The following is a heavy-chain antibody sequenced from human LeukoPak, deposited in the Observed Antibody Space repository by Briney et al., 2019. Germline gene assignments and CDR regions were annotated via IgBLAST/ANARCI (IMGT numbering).Heavy chain of an antibody. CDR3: ARVGYCSSTSCLGAYYFDY. J-gene: IGHJ4*02. D-gene: IGHD2-2*01. CDR1: GGSISRYF. V-gene: IGHV4-59*01. CDR2: IYYSGST. Sequence: SETLSLTCTVSGGSISRYFWSWIRQPPGKGLEWIGYIYYSGSTNYNPSLKSRVTISVDASKNQFSLKLSSVTAADTAVYYCARVGYCSSTSCLGAYYFDYWGQGTLVTVS.